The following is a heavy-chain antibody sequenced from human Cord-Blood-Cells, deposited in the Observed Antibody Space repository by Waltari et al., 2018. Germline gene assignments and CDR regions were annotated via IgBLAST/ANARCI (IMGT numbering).Heavy chain of an antibody. V-gene: IGHV1-69*06. J-gene: IGHJ4*02. D-gene: IGHD1-26*01. CDR3: ERSPLPVSGYYDY. Sequence: QVQLVQSGAEVKKPGSSVKVSCKASGGTFSSSAISWVRQARGQGLEWMGGVVLICDKASDEQKFQGRVTMIADNTTSTAYMELSRLSSEDTAVYYCERSPLPVSGYYDYWGQGTLVTVSS. CDR1: GGTFSSSA. CDR2: VVLICDKA.